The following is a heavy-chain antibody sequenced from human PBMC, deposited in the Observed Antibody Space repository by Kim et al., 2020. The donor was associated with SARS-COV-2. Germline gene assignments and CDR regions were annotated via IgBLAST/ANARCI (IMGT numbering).Heavy chain of an antibody. CDR3: ANGPRWGNVHWFYP. J-gene: IGHJ5*02. CDR2: ICNIGST. V-gene: IGHV4-59*06. D-gene: IGHD3-16*01. CDR1: GGSYY. Sequence: SETLSLTCTVSGGSYYWCWIRQSPGKALEWIGYICNIGSTYYTPSLESRITLSLNTSKGHFTLKLNSVTAADTAEYSCANGPRWGNVHWFYPLGQGTLVT.